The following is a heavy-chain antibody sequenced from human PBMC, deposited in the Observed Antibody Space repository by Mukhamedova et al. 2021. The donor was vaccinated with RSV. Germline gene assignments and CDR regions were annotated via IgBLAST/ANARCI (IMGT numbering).Heavy chain of an antibody. V-gene: IGHV3-11*06. D-gene: IGHD1-26*01. CDR3: ARARLGATRDFDY. Sequence: AEYMGGRFTISRDNAENSLYLQMNSLRVEDMAVYYCARARLGATRDFDYWGQGTLVTVSS. J-gene: IGHJ4*02.